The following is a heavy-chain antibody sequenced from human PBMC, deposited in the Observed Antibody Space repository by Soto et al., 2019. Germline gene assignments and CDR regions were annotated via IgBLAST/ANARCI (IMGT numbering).Heavy chain of an antibody. V-gene: IGHV4-31*03. CDR2: IYYSGST. CDR3: ARDKITGLFDY. D-gene: IGHD2-8*02. CDR1: GGSISSGGYY. J-gene: IGHJ4*02. Sequence: PSETLSLTCTVSGGSISSGGYYWNWFRQHPGKGLEWIGYIYYSGSTYYNPSLKSRITISVDTSKNQFSLKLTSVTAADTAVYYCARDKITGLFDYWGQGTLVTVSS.